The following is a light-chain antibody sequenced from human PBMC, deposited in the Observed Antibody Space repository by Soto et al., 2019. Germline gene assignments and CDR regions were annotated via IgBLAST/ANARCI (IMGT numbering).Light chain of an antibody. J-gene: IGKJ1*01. CDR2: GAS. CDR3: QQYGSSYPWT. V-gene: IGKV3-20*01. Sequence: ETGMTQSPATLSVSPGTRATLSCRASQSVSSNYLAWYQQKPGQAPRLLIYGASSRATGIPDRFSGSGSGTDFTLTIRRLEPEDFAVYYCQQYGSSYPWTFGQGTKVEIK. CDR1: QSVSSNY.